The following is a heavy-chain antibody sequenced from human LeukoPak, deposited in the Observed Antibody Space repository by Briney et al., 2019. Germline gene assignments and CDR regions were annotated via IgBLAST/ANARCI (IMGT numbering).Heavy chain of an antibody. Sequence: GGSLRLSCAASVFSFSVNWMSWVRQAPGKGPEWVASIKKDESEKYYVDSVSGRFTISRDNAKNSLYLQMNSLRVEDTAVYYCAKEGYWGRGTLVTVSS. V-gene: IGHV3-7*01. CDR3: AKEGY. CDR1: VFSFSVNW. J-gene: IGHJ4*02. CDR2: IKKDESEK.